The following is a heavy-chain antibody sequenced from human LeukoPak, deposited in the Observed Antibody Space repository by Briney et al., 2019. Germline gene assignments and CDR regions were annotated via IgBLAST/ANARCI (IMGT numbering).Heavy chain of an antibody. J-gene: IGHJ5*02. CDR2: INNDGSGT. D-gene: IGHD2-15*01. V-gene: IGHV3-74*01. Sequence: GGSLRLSCAASGFTFSSYWMHWVRHAPGKGPVWVSRINNDGSGTTYADSVKGRFTISRDDAKNTLYLQMNSLRAEDTAVYYCVRGGESTWSWGQGTLVTVSS. CDR3: VRGGESTWS. CDR1: GFTFSSYW.